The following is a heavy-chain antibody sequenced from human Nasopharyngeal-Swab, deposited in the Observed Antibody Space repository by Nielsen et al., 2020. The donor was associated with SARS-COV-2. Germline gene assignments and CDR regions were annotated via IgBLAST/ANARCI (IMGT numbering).Heavy chain of an antibody. D-gene: IGHD5-18*01. V-gene: IGHV1-18*01. Sequence: ASVTVSCKASVYTFTRYGISWVRQAPGQGLEWMGWISAYNGNTNYAQKLQGRVTMTTDTSTSTAYMELRSLRSDDTAVYYCARVAMGYYGMDVWGQGTTVTVSS. CDR1: VYTFTRYG. CDR2: ISAYNGNT. CDR3: ARVAMGYYGMDV. J-gene: IGHJ6*02.